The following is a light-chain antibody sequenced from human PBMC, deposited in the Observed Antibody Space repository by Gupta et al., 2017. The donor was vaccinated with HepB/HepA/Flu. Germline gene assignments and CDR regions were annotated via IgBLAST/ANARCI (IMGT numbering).Light chain of an antibody. CDR2: QDS. CDR3: QAWDSSTVV. V-gene: IGLV3-1*01. Sequence: SYELTQPPSVSVSPGQTASITCSGDRLGDKYACWYQQKPGQSPVLVIYQDSKRPSGIPERFSGSNSGNTATLTIRGTQAMDDADYYCQAWDSSTVVFGGGTKLTVL. CDR1: RLGDKY. J-gene: IGLJ2*01.